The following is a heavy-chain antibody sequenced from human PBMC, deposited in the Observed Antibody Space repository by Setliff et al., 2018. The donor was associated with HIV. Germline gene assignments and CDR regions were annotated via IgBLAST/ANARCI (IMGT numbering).Heavy chain of an antibody. CDR1: GFTFSTYS. CDR3: TTGGGGAN. CDR2: ISRSSNTV. V-gene: IGHV3-48*01. D-gene: IGHD3-16*01. Sequence: PGGSLRLSCAASGFTFSTYSMNWVRQAPGKGLEWVSYISRSSNTVYYADSLKGRFTISRDNAKNSLYLQMNSLRVEDTAVYYCTTGGGGANWGQGTLVTVSS. J-gene: IGHJ4*02.